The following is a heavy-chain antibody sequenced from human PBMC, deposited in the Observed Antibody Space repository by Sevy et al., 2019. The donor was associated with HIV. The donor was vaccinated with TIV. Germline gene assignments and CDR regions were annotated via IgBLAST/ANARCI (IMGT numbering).Heavy chain of an antibody. J-gene: IGHJ3*02. Sequence: GGSLRLSCAASGFTFSSYSMNWVRQAPGKGLEWVSYISSCSSTIYYADSVKGRFTISRDNAKNSLYLQMNSLRDEDTAVYYCAGVSRVGAKDFDIWGQGTMVTVSS. D-gene: IGHD1-26*01. CDR2: ISSCSSTI. CDR3: AGVSRVGAKDFDI. CDR1: GFTFSSYS. V-gene: IGHV3-48*02.